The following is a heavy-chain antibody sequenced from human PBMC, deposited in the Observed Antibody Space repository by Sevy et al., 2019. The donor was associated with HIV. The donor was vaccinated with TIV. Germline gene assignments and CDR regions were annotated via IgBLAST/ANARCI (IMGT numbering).Heavy chain of an antibody. CDR2: IIPIFGTA. Sequence: ASVKVSCKASGGTFSSYAISWARQAPGQGLEWMGGIIPIFGTANYAQKFQDRVTITADESTSTAYMELSSLRSEDTAVYYCARDLYYYDSSGQMDDAFDIWGQGTMVTVSS. V-gene: IGHV1-69*13. CDR1: GGTFSSYA. D-gene: IGHD3-22*01. CDR3: ARDLYYYDSSGQMDDAFDI. J-gene: IGHJ3*02.